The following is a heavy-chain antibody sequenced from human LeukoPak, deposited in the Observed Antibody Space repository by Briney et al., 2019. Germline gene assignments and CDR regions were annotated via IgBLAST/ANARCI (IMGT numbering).Heavy chain of an antibody. CDR3: AKWGLGYCSSTSCSELDY. J-gene: IGHJ4*02. Sequence: GGSLRLSCAASGFTFSSYGMHWVRQAPGKGLEWVVVISYDGSNKYYADSVKGRFTISRDNSKNTLYLQMNSLRAEDTAVYYCAKWGLGYCSSTSCSELDYWGQGTLVTVSS. D-gene: IGHD2-2*01. V-gene: IGHV3-30*18. CDR1: GFTFSSYG. CDR2: ISYDGSNK.